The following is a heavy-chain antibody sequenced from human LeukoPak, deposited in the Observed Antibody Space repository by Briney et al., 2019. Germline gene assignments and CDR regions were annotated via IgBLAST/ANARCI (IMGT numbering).Heavy chain of an antibody. D-gene: IGHD6-19*01. Sequence: GGSLRLSCAASGFTFSSYEMNWVRQAPGKGLEWVSYISSSGSTIYYADSVKGRFTISRDNAKNSLYLQMNSLRAEDTAVYYCATGTGYSSGWSPYYSDYWGQGTLVTVSS. CDR3: ATGTGYSSGWSPYYSDY. CDR2: ISSSGSTI. CDR1: GFTFSSYE. J-gene: IGHJ4*02. V-gene: IGHV3-48*03.